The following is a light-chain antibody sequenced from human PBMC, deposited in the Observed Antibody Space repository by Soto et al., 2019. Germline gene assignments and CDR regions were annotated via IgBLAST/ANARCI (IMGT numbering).Light chain of an antibody. Sequence: DIQMTQSPSTISASVGDRVTITCRASQSIDSWLAWYQQKPGKAPKFLMYKASNLESGVPSRFSGSGSETEFTLTISSLQPDDFATYYCQQSYDYPLTFGGGTKVDIK. CDR1: QSIDSW. V-gene: IGKV1-5*03. CDR3: QQSYDYPLT. CDR2: KAS. J-gene: IGKJ4*01.